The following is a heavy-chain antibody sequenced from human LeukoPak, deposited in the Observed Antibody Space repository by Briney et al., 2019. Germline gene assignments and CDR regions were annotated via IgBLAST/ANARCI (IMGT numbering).Heavy chain of an antibody. CDR1: GFDFSNYL. Sequence: GEALILSCATYGFDFSNYLGTSVRQARGKGLGWVANIRSGGTERYDADSLKGRFTISRVNPKNSRYLQMNSLSAEDTAVYYCARAVAAEYDSSGDSFAGDYFDYWGQGTLVTISS. J-gene: IGHJ4*02. CDR3: ARAVAAEYDSSGDSFAGDYFDY. V-gene: IGHV3-7*01. CDR2: IRSGGTER. D-gene: IGHD3-22*01.